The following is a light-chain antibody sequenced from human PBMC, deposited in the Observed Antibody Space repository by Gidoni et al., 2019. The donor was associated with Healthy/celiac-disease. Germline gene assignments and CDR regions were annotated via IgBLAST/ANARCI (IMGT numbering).Light chain of an antibody. CDR2: AAS. J-gene: IGKJ2*02. Sequence: DIQMTQSPSSLSASVGDRVTITCRASQSISSYLNWYQQKPGKAPKLLIYAASSLQSGVPSRFSGSGSGTYFTLTISILQPEDFATYYCQPSYSTPWTFGQGTKLEIK. CDR3: QPSYSTPWT. V-gene: IGKV1-39*01. CDR1: QSISSY.